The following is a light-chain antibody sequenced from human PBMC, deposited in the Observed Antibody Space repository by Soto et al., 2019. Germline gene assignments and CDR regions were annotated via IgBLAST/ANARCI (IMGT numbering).Light chain of an antibody. V-gene: IGKV3-11*01. CDR3: QQRSNCT. CDR1: QSVSSY. Sequence: EIVLTQSPATVSLSPGERATLSCRASQSVSSYLAWYQQKPGQAPRLLIYDASNRATGIPARFSGSGSGTDFTLTISSLEPEDFAVYYCQQRSNCTFGGGTKVEIK. J-gene: IGKJ4*01. CDR2: DAS.